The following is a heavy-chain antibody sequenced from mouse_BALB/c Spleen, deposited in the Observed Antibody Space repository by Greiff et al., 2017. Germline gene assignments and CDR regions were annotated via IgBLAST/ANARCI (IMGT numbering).Heavy chain of an antibody. CDR2: INPYNDGT. CDR3: ARWEDMIYFDY. Sequence: EVKLQESGPELVKPGASVKMSCKASGYTFTSYVMHWVKQKPGQGLEWIGYINPYNDGTKYNEKFKGKATLTSDKSSSTAYMELSSLTSEDSAVYYCARWEDMIYFDYWGQGTTLTVSS. J-gene: IGHJ2*01. CDR1: GYTFTSYV. D-gene: IGHD2-3*01. V-gene: IGHV1-14*01.